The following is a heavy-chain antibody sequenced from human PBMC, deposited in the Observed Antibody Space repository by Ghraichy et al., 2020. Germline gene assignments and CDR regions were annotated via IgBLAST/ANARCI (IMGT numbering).Heavy chain of an antibody. CDR2: IYYSGST. J-gene: IGHJ2*01. CDR3: ARAGWGYCSSTSCLDWYFDL. V-gene: IGHV4-59*01. Sequence: SETLSLTCTVSGGSISSYYWSWIRQPPGKGLEWIGYIYYSGSTNYNPSLKSRVTISVDTSKNQFSLKLSSVTAADTAVYYCARAGWGYCSSTSCLDWYFDLWGRGTLVTVSS. D-gene: IGHD2-2*01. CDR1: GGSISSYY.